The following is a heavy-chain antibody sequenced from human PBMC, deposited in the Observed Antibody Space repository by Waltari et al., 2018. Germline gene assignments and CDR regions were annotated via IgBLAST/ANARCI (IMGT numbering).Heavy chain of an antibody. V-gene: IGHV3-30*18. D-gene: IGHD6-13*01. CDR3: AKYSSSWYGDY. CDR2: ISDDGSNK. CDR1: GFTFSSYG. Sequence: QVQLVESGGGVVQPGRSLRLSCAASGFTFSSYGMHWVRQAPGKGLEWVAVISDDGSNKYYADSVKGRFTISRDNSKNTLYLQMNSLRAEDTAVYYCAKYSSSWYGDYWGQGTLVTVSS. J-gene: IGHJ4*02.